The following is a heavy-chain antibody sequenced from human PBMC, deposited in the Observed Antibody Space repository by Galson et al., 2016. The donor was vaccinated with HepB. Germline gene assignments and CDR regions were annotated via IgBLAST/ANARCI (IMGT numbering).Heavy chain of an antibody. CDR3: ARGPIFGVVISPFDS. CDR1: GGSISSGGFY. D-gene: IGHD3-3*01. Sequence: ILSLTCTVSGGSISSGGFYWSWIRQHPGKGLEWIGYIYNSGSAYCNPSLKSRLTMSVDTSKNQFSLKLSSVTAADTAVYYCARGPIFGVVISPFDSWGQGTLVTVSS. J-gene: IGHJ4*02. CDR2: IYNSGSA. V-gene: IGHV4-31*03.